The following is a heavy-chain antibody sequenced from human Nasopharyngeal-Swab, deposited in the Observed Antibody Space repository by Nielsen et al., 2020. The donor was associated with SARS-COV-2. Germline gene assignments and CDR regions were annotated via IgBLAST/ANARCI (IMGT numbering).Heavy chain of an antibody. CDR3: AREYTYGYYYYMDV. J-gene: IGHJ6*03. CDR2: IDPSDSYT. D-gene: IGHD5-18*01. Sequence: VRQMPGKGLEWMGRIDPSDSYTNYSPSFQGHVTISADKSISTAYLQWSSLKGSDTAMYYCAREYTYGYYYYMDVWGKGTTVTVSS. V-gene: IGHV5-10-1*01.